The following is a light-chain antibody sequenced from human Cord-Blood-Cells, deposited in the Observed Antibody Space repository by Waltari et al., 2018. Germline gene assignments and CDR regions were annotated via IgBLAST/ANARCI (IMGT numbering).Light chain of an antibody. Sequence: QSALTQPRSVSGSPGQSVTISCTGTSSDVGGYNYVSWYQQHPGKAPKLMIYDVSKRPSGVPDRFSGSKSGNTASLTISGLQAEDEADYYCCSYAGSYTFVVCGTGTKVTVL. V-gene: IGLV2-11*01. CDR3: CSYAGSYTFVV. J-gene: IGLJ1*01. CDR1: SSDVGGYNY. CDR2: DVS.